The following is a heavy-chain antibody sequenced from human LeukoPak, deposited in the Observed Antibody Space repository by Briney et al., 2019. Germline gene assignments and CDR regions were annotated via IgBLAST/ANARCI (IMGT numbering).Heavy chain of an antibody. CDR1: GGSISSSSYY. V-gene: IGHV4-39*01. Sequence: SETLSLTCTVSGGSISSSSYYWGWIRQPPGKGLEWIGSIYYSGSTYYNPSLKSRVTISVDTSKNQFSLKLSSVTAADTAVYYCAVPAAKRPHLFDPWGQGTLVTVSS. CDR2: IYYSGST. D-gene: IGHD2-2*01. CDR3: AVPAAKRPHLFDP. J-gene: IGHJ5*02.